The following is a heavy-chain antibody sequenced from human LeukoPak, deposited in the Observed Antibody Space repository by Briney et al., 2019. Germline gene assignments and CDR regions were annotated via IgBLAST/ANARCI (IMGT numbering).Heavy chain of an antibody. CDR3: ARVRTAGQADY. CDR2: INPSGGST. J-gene: IGHJ4*02. V-gene: IGHV1-46*01. CDR1: GYTFTSYY. Sequence: ASVKVSCTASGYTFTSYYMHWVRQAPGQGLEWMGIINPSGGSTSYAQKFQGRVTMTRDTSTSTVYMELSSLRSEDTAVYYCARVRTAGQADYWGQGTLVTVSS. D-gene: IGHD6-19*01.